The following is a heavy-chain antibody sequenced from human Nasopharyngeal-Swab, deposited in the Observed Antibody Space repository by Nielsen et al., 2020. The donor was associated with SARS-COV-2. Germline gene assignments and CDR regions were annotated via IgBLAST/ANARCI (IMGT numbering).Heavy chain of an antibody. CDR2: INHSGST. V-gene: IGHV4-34*01. D-gene: IGHD1-26*01. Sequence: IRQPPGEGLEWIGEINHSGSTNYNPSLKSRVTISVDTSKNQFSLKLSSVTAADTAVYYCARGIRPGPRATRGRYFDYWGQGTLVTVSS. CDR3: ARGIRPGPRATRGRYFDY. J-gene: IGHJ4*02.